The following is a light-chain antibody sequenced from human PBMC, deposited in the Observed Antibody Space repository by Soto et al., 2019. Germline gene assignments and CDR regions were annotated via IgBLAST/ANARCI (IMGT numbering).Light chain of an antibody. CDR1: SSNIGRNY. CDR3: AAWDDSLSAHVV. J-gene: IGLJ2*01. Sequence: QSVLTQPPSASGTPGQRVTISCSGSSSNIGRNYVYWYQQLPGTAPKLLIYRNNQRPSGVPDRFSGSKSGTSASLAISGLRSEDEADYYCAAWDDSLSAHVVFGGVTKVTVL. CDR2: RNN. V-gene: IGLV1-47*01.